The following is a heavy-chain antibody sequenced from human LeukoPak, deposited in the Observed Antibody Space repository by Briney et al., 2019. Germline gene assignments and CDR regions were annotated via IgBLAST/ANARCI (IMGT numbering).Heavy chain of an antibody. Sequence: PSETLSLTCTVSGGSISSYYWSWIRQPAGKGLEWIGRIYTSGSTNYNPSLKSRVTMSVDTSKNQFSLKLSSVTAADTAVYYCARDLLVELELRDDAFDIWGQGTMVTVSS. CDR2: IYTSGST. D-gene: IGHD1-7*01. J-gene: IGHJ3*02. V-gene: IGHV4-4*07. CDR3: ARDLLVELELRDDAFDI. CDR1: GGSISSYY.